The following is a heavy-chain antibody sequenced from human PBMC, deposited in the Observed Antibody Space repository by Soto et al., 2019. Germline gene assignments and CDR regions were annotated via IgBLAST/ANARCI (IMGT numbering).Heavy chain of an antibody. V-gene: IGHV3-74*01. CDR3: TTVFED. CDR2: IDGVGAGT. Sequence: EVQLVQSGGGSVQPGGSLRLSCAASGFTFTNYWMHWVRQVPGKWLVWVSRIDGVGAGTSYSDSVSGRFTISRDNAENMLYLHMNSLIAEDTAVYYCTTVFEDWGQGPVVTVSS. J-gene: IGHJ4*02. CDR1: GFTFTNYW.